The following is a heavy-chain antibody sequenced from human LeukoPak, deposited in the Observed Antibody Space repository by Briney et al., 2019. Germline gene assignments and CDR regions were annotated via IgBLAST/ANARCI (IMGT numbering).Heavy chain of an antibody. CDR1: GFTVSSNY. D-gene: IGHD3-22*01. J-gene: IGHJ3*02. CDR3: ARDRSSSGPLDAFDI. V-gene: IGHV3-66*01. CDR2: IYSGGST. Sequence: GGSLRLSCAASGFTVSSNYMSWVRQAPGKGLEWVSVIYSGGSTYYADSVKGRFTISRDNSKNTLYLQMNSLRAEDTAVYYCARDRSSSGPLDAFDIWGQGTMVTVPS.